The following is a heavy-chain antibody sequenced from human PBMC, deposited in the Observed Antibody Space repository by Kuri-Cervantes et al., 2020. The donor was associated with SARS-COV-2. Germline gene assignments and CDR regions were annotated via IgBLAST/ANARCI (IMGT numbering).Heavy chain of an antibody. CDR1: GGSISSGSYY. J-gene: IGHJ5*02. V-gene: IGHV4-61*09. D-gene: IGHD4/OR15-4a*01. Sequence: SETLSLTCTVSGGSISSGSYYWSWIRQPAGKGLEWIGHIYTSGSTNYNPSLKSRVTISVDTSKNQSSLKLSSVTAADTAVYYCARDPNANHNNWFDPWGQGTPVTVSS. CDR3: ARDPNANHNNWFDP. CDR2: IYTSGST.